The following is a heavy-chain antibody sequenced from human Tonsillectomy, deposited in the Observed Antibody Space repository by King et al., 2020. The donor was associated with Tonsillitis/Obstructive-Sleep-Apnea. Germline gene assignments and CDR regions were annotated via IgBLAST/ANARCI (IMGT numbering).Heavy chain of an antibody. CDR3: ASGVERGYCSSTSCYWGDY. CDR2: ISYDGSNK. CDR1: GFTFSSYA. D-gene: IGHD2-2*01. Sequence: VQLVESGGGVVQPGRSLRLSCAASGFTFSSYAMHWVRQAPGKGLEWVAVISYDGSNKYYADSVKGRFTISRDNSKNTLYLQMNSLRAEDTAVYYCASGVERGYCSSTSCYWGDYWGQGTLVTVSS. V-gene: IGHV3-30*04. J-gene: IGHJ4*02.